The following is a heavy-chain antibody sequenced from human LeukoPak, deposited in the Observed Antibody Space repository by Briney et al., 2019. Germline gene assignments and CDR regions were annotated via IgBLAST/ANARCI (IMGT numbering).Heavy chain of an antibody. D-gene: IGHD2-2*01. V-gene: IGHV1-18*01. CDR1: GYTFTSYG. CDR3: ARVSGYCSSTSCYGAFDI. CDR2: ISAYNGNT. J-gene: IGHJ3*02. Sequence: GASVKVSCKASGYTFTSYGISWVRQAPGQGLEWMGWISAYNGNTNYAQKLQGRVTMTTDTSTSTAYMELRSLRSDDTAVYYCARVSGYCSSTSCYGAFDIWGQGTMVTVSS.